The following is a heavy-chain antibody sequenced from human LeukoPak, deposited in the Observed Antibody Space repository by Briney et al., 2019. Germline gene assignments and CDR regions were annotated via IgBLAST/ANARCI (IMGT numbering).Heavy chain of an antibody. D-gene: IGHD3-22*01. J-gene: IGHJ4*02. V-gene: IGHV4-59*02. CDR2: IYYSGAT. CDR1: GGSVSGSY. CDR3: VRIYYDSSGYTDHYFDY. Sequence: SETLSLTRTVSGGSVSGSYWSWVRQSPGKGLERVGYIYYSGATNYNPSLKSRVSISIDTSKNQFSLKLSSVTPADTAVYYCVRIYYDSSGYTDHYFDYWGQGTLVTVSS.